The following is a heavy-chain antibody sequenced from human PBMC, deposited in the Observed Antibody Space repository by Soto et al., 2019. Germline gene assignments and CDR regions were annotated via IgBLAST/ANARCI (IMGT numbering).Heavy chain of an antibody. V-gene: IGHV4-39*01. CDR1: GGSISSSSYY. CDR2: IYYSGST. J-gene: IGHJ4*02. D-gene: IGHD3-22*01. Sequence: QLQLQESGPGLVKPSETLSLTCTVSGGSISSSSYYWGWIRQPPGKGLEWIGSIYYSGSTYYNPSLECRVTISVDTSKIQFSLKLSSVTAADTAVYYCASHLYYYDSSGYSPGGYFDYWGQGTLVTVSS. CDR3: ASHLYYYDSSGYSPGGYFDY.